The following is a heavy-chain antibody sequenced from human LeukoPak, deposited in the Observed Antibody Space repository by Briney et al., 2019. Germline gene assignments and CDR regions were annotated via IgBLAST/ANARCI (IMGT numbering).Heavy chain of an antibody. V-gene: IGHV5-51*01. J-gene: IGHJ3*02. CDR1: GYSFTTYW. D-gene: IGHD1-26*01. CDR2: IYPGNSDV. CDR3: VRPSGATLNRPWDAFDI. Sequence: GESLKISCKASGYSFTTYWIGWVRQMPGKGLQWMGIIYPGNSDVRYSPSFQGQVIISADKSISTAYLLWSSLKTSDTAIYYCVRPSGATLNRPWDAFDIWGQGTMVTVSS.